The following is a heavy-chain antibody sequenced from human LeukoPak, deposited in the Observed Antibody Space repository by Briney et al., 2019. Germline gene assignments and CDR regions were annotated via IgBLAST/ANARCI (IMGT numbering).Heavy chain of an antibody. J-gene: IGHJ3*02. V-gene: IGHV4-39*01. CDR2: IYYSGST. Sequence: ASETLSLTCTVSGGSISSSSYYWGWIRQPPGKGLEWIGSIYYSGSTYYNPSLKSRVTISVDTSKNQFSLKLSSVTAADTAVYYCASLQSPGAFDIWGQGTMVTVSS. D-gene: IGHD5-24*01. CDR3: ASLQSPGAFDI. CDR1: GGSISSSSYY.